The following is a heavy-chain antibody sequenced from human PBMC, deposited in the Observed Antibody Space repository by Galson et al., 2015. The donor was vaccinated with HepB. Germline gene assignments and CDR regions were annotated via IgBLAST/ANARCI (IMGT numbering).Heavy chain of an antibody. CDR3: AKINRPEYDFWSGYYYYYYMDV. CDR2: ISYDGSNK. Sequence: SLRLSCAASGFTFSSYGMHWVRQAPGKGLEWVAVISYDGSNKYYADSVKGRFTISRDNSKNTLYLQMNSLRAEDTAVYYCAKINRPEYDFWSGYYYYYYMDVWGKGTTVTVSS. CDR1: GFTFSSYG. D-gene: IGHD3-3*01. V-gene: IGHV3-30*18. J-gene: IGHJ6*03.